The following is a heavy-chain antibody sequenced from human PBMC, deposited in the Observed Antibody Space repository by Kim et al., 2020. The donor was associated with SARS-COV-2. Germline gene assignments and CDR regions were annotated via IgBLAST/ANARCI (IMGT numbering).Heavy chain of an antibody. Sequence: SETLSLTCAVSGGSISSGGYSWSWIRQPPGKGLEWIGYIYHSGSTYYNPSLKSRVTISVDRSKNQFSLKLSSVTAADKAVYYCARGVYDYIWGSYRYSWFDPWGQGTLVTVSS. J-gene: IGHJ5*02. CDR1: GGSISSGGYS. CDR3: ARGVYDYIWGSYRYSWFDP. D-gene: IGHD3-16*02. V-gene: IGHV4-30-2*01. CDR2: IYHSGST.